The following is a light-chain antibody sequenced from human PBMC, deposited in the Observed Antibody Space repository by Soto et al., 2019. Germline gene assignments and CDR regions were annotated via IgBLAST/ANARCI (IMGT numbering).Light chain of an antibody. J-gene: IGKJ1*01. Sequence: DIQMTQSPSSLSASVGDRVTITCRASQSITNLLNWYQHKPGQAPKLLIYGTSSLLTGVPSRFSGSGSETDFTLTISGLQLEEFATYYCQQTYSSLWTFGQGT. CDR1: QSITNL. CDR3: QQTYSSLWT. CDR2: GTS. V-gene: IGKV1-39*01.